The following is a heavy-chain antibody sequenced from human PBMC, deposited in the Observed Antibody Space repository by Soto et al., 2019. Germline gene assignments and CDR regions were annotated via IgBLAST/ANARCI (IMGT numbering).Heavy chain of an antibody. CDR2: IYSGGST. V-gene: IGHV3-66*01. CDR3: ARGLKVRYFDY. J-gene: IGHJ4*02. D-gene: IGHD2-2*01. CDR1: GFTVSSNY. Sequence: GGSLRLSCAASGFTVSSNYMSWVRQAPGKGLEWVSVIYSGGSTYYADSVKGRFTISRDNSKNTLYLQMNSLRAEDTAVYYCARGLKVRYFDYWGQGTLVTVSS.